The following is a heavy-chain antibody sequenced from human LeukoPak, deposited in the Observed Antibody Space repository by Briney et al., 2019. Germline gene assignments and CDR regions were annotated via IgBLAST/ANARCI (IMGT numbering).Heavy chain of an antibody. CDR2: IYSGGST. CDR1: GFTVSSNY. D-gene: IGHD1-1*01. V-gene: IGHV3-53*01. J-gene: IGHJ4*02. Sequence: GGSLRLSCAASGFTVSSNYMSWVRQAPGKGLEWVSVIYSGGSTYYADSVRGRFTISRDNSKNTLYLQMNSLRAEDTAVYYCARDRTGFFDYWGQGTLVTVSS. CDR3: ARDRTGFFDY.